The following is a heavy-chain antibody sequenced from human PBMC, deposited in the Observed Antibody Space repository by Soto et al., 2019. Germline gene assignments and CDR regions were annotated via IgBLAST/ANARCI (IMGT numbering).Heavy chain of an antibody. CDR3: ARGVLSTVTTITSYYYYGMDV. J-gene: IGHJ6*02. CDR2: IIPIFGTA. V-gene: IGHV1-69*13. D-gene: IGHD4-17*01. Sequence: SVKVSCKASGGTFTSYAISWVRQAPGQGLEWMGGIIPIFGTASYAQKFQGRVTITADESTSTAYMELSSLRSEDTAVYYCARGVLSTVTTITSYYYYGMDVWGQGTTVTVSS. CDR1: GGTFTSYA.